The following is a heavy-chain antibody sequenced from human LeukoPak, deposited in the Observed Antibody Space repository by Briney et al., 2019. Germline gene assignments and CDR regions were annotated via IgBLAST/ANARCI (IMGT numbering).Heavy chain of an antibody. J-gene: IGHJ4*02. V-gene: IGHV3-33*01. Sequence: PGGSLRLSCAASGFTFSSYGMHWVRQAPGKGLEWVAVIWYDGSNKYYADSVKGRFTISRDNSKNTLYLQMNSLRAEDTAAYYCARDTYYDFWSGSPAPGPPDYWGQGTLVTVSS. D-gene: IGHD3-3*01. CDR2: IWYDGSNK. CDR3: ARDTYYDFWSGSPAPGPPDY. CDR1: GFTFSSYG.